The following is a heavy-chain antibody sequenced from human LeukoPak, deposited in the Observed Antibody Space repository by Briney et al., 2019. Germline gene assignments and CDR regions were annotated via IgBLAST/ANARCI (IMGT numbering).Heavy chain of an antibody. J-gene: IGHJ4*02. CDR2: INHSGNT. CDR1: GGSFSGYY. V-gene: IGHV4-34*01. Sequence: SETLSLTCAVYGGSFSGYYWSWIRQPPGKGLEWIGEINHSGNTNYNPSLKSRVTISVDTSKNQFSLKLSSVTAADTAVYYCARGVYDSGSFSFDYWGQGTLVTVPS. D-gene: IGHD3-10*01. CDR3: ARGVYDSGSFSFDY.